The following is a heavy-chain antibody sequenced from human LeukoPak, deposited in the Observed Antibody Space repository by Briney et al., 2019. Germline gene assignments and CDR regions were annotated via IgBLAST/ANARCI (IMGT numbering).Heavy chain of an antibody. Sequence: KESGPTLVKPTQTLTLTCTFSGFSLSPSGVGVGWIRQPPGKALEWLALIYWNDDQRYSPSLESRLTITKDTSKNQVVLTMTNMDPVDTATYYCAQIVPYYYESSGYYYYFDYWGQGTLVTVSS. CDR3: AQIVPYYYESSGYYYYFDY. CDR1: GFSLSPSGVG. D-gene: IGHD3-22*01. J-gene: IGHJ4*02. V-gene: IGHV2-5*01. CDR2: IYWNDDQ.